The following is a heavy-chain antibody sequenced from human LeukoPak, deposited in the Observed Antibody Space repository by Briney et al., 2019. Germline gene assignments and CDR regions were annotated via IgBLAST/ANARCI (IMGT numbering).Heavy chain of an antibody. CDR1: GGSISSSSYY. D-gene: IGHD5-12*01. V-gene: IGHV4-39*07. Sequence: SETLSLTCTVSGGSISSSSYYWGWIRQPPGKGLEWIGSIYYSGSTYYSPSLKSRVTISVDTSKNQFSLKLSSVTAADTAVYYCARGYSGYDYYYYYFDYWGQGTLVTVSS. CDR3: ARGYSGYDYYYYYFDY. CDR2: IYYSGST. J-gene: IGHJ4*02.